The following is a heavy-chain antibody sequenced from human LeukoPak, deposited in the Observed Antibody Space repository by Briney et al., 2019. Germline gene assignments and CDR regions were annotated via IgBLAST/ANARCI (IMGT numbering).Heavy chain of an antibody. J-gene: IGHJ4*02. D-gene: IGHD3-16*01. CDR1: GYTFTGYY. CDR3: ARGPSPLRLGELLY. CDR2: INPNSGGT. Sequence: ASVKVSCKASGYTFTGYYMHWVRQAPGQGLEWMGRINPNSGGTNYAQKIQGRVTMTRDTSISTAYMELSRLRSDDTAVYYCARGPSPLRLGELLYWGQGTLVTVSS. V-gene: IGHV1-2*06.